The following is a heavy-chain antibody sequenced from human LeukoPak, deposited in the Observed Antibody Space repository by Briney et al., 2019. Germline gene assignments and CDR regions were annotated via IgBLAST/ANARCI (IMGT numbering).Heavy chain of an antibody. CDR3: ARHKGCTVSGGDCYPLDY. CDR1: GYSFTSYW. Sequence: GQSLPTTSKGSGYSFTSYWIGWVRSMPGKGLEWMGIIYPGDSDTRYSPSFEGQVTISADKSISTAYLQWSSLKASDTAMYYCARHKGCTVSGGDCYPLDYWGHGNLGSVSS. V-gene: IGHV5-51*01. D-gene: IGHD2-21*02. CDR2: IYPGDSDT. J-gene: IGHJ4*03.